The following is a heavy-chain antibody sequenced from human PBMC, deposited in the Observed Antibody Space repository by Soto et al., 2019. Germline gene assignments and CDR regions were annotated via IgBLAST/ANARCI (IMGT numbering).Heavy chain of an antibody. Sequence: SETLSLTCTVSGGSLSSYYWSWIRRPPGMGLEWIASISYSGTTNYNSSLKSRVTISIDTSKNQFSLKFNSVTAADTAVYYCAREGYNFGPFDYWGQAALVTVSS. CDR3: AREGYNFGPFDY. CDR1: GGSLSSYY. J-gene: IGHJ4*02. D-gene: IGHD5-18*01. CDR2: ISYSGTT. V-gene: IGHV4-59*01.